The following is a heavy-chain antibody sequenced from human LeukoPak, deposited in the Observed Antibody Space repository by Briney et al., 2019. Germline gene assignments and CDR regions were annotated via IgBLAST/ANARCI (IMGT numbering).Heavy chain of an antibody. D-gene: IGHD3-22*01. Sequence: ASVKVSCKVSGYTLTELSMHWVRQAPGKGLEWMGGFDSEDGETIYAQKFQGRVTMTEDTSTDTAYMELSSLRSEDTAVYYCATVSDYYDSSGSYYFDYWGQGTLVTVSS. J-gene: IGHJ4*02. V-gene: IGHV1-24*01. CDR1: GYTLTELS. CDR3: ATVSDYYDSSGSYYFDY. CDR2: FDSEDGET.